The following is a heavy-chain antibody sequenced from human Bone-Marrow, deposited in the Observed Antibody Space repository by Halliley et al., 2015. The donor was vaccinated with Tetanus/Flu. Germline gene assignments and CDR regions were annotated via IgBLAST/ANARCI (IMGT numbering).Heavy chain of an antibody. J-gene: IGHJ6*02. CDR3: ARDSSSIRSHRYGMDI. V-gene: IGHV3-74*01. CDR1: GFTFNSYW. D-gene: IGHD3-3*01. CDR2: INSDGGTT. Sequence: SLRLSCAGSGFTFNSYWMHWVRQAPGKGLVWVSHINSDGGTTTYADSVKGRFTISRDNAKKTLYLQLNSLRGEDTAVYYCARDSSSIRSHRYGMDIWGQGTTVTVSS.